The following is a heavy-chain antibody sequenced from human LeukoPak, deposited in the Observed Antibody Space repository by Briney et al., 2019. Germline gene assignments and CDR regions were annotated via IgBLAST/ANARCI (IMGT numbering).Heavy chain of an antibody. CDR3: ARPLDYGDYVGYDAFDI. CDR2: ISSSSSYI. D-gene: IGHD4-17*01. J-gene: IGHJ3*02. Sequence: PGGSLRLSCAASGFTFSSYSMNWVRQAPGKGLEWVSSISSSSSYIYYADSVKGRFTISRDNAKNSLYLQMNSLRAEDTAVYYCARPLDYGDYVGYDAFDIWGQGTMVTVSS. CDR1: GFTFSSYS. V-gene: IGHV3-21*01.